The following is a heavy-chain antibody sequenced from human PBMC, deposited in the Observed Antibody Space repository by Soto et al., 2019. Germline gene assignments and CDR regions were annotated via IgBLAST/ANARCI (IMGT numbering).Heavy chain of an antibody. J-gene: IGHJ6*02. Sequence: GASVKVSCKSSVGTFSSCAISWVRQAPGLGLEWMGGIIPIFGTANYAQKFQGRVTITADESTSTAYMELSSLRSEDTAVYYCARDELAGCGGDCYYYYYYGMDVWGQGTTVTVSS. D-gene: IGHD2-21*02. V-gene: IGHV1-69*13. CDR3: ARDELAGCGGDCYYYYYYGMDV. CDR2: IIPIFGTA. CDR1: VGTFSSCA.